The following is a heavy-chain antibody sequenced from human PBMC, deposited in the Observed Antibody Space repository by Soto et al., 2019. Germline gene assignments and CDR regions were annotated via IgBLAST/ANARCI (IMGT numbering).Heavy chain of an antibody. J-gene: IGHJ3*02. Sequence: ASVKVSCKASGYTFTSYYMHWVRQAPGQGLEWMGIINPSGGSTSYAQKFQGRVTMTRDTSTSTVYMELSSLRSEDTAVYYCIVGATDDAFDIWGQGTMVTVSS. CDR3: IVGATDDAFDI. D-gene: IGHD1-26*01. V-gene: IGHV1-46*01. CDR1: GYTFTSYY. CDR2: INPSGGST.